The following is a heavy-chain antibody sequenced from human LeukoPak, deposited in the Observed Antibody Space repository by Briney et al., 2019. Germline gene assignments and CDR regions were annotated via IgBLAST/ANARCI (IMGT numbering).Heavy chain of an antibody. Sequence: PSETLSLTCTVSGGSISSYYWSWIRQPAGKGLEWIGRIYTSGSTNYNPSLKSRVTISVDTSKNQFSLKLSSVTAADTAAYYCARANYYDSSSYHNWFDPWGQGTLVTVSS. J-gene: IGHJ5*02. D-gene: IGHD3-22*01. CDR1: GGSISSYY. CDR3: ARANYYDSSSYHNWFDP. V-gene: IGHV4-4*07. CDR2: IYTSGST.